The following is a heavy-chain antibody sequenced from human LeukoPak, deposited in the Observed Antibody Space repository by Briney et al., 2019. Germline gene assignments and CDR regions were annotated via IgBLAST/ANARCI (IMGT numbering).Heavy chain of an antibody. D-gene: IGHD7-27*01. CDR2: FDPEDGET. J-gene: IGHJ4*02. V-gene: IGHV1-24*01. Sequence: GASVKVSCEVSGYTLTELSMHWVRQAPGKGLEWMGGFDPEDGETIYAQKFQGRVTMTEDTSTDTAYMVLSSLRSEDTAVYYCATDLWGSASFDYWGQGTLVTVSS. CDR1: GYTLTELS. CDR3: ATDLWGSASFDY.